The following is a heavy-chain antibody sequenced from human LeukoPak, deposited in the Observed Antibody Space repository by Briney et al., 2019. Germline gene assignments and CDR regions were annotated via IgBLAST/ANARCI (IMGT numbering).Heavy chain of an antibody. CDR1: GGSIIISY. J-gene: IGHJ3*02. D-gene: IGHD3-3*01. V-gene: IGHV4-59*08. Sequence: PSETLSLTCTVSGGSIIISYWSCIRQPPGKGLEWIGYIYFSGSTSYNPSLKSRVTISVDTPNNQFSLELISVTAADTTLYYFASHPCYDVSSASGFEAFDIWGLGTMVSVSS. CDR2: IYFSGST. CDR3: ASHPCYDVSSASGFEAFDI.